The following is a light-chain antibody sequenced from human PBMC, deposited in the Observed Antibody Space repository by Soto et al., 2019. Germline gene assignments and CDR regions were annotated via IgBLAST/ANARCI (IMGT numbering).Light chain of an antibody. CDR2: NTF. CDR1: RHIGSD. V-gene: IGKV1D-12*01. Sequence: DIQMTQSPSSVSASVGDRVTITCRASRHIGSDLAWYQQKPGKAPKVLIYNTFNLQRGVTSRFSGSRSGTDFILIISSLQPEDFGTYYCQQAESFPLTFGGGTKVEIK. J-gene: IGKJ4*02. CDR3: QQAESFPLT.